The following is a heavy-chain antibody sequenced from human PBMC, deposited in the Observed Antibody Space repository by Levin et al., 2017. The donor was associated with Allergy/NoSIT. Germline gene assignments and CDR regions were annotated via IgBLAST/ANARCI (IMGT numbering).Heavy chain of an antibody. V-gene: IGHV3-23*01. D-gene: IGHD1-26*01. CDR3: AKVFESLAAKTFTDY. Sequence: PGGSLRLSCAASGFTFRTFAMTWVRQAPGKGLEWVSGISERGDTTSYADSVKGRFIVSRDNSKNTLYLQMNSLRAEDTALYYCAKVFESLAAKTFTDYWGQGTLVTVSS. J-gene: IGHJ4*02. CDR1: GFTFRTFA. CDR2: ISERGDTT.